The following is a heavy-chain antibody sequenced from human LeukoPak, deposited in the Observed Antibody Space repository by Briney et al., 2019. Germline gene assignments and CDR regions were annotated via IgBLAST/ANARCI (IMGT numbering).Heavy chain of an antibody. CDR3: ASDSGYDHHGLFDC. CDR2: ISYDGTNK. Sequence: LPGGSLRLSCAASGFIFSDYAMHWVRQAPGKGLEWVAVISYDGTNKNYADSVKGRFTISRDNSKNTLYLQMNSLRAEDTAVYYCASDSGYDHHGLFDCWGQGTLVTVSS. CDR1: GFIFSDYA. J-gene: IGHJ4*02. D-gene: IGHD5-12*01. V-gene: IGHV3-30*04.